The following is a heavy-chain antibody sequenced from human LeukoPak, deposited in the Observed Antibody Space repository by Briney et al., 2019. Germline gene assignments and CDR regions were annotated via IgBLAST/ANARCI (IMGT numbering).Heavy chain of an antibody. CDR2: ISSSTDYI. J-gene: IGHJ4*02. D-gene: IGHD4-17*01. CDR1: GLTFTSYT. CDR3: ARGLGDYGDYYFDS. V-gene: IGHV3-21*01. Sequence: GGSLRLSCAASGLTFTSYTMNWVRQAPGKGLEWVSSISSSTDYIYYADSVKGRFTISRDNAKNSLYLQMNSLRAGDTAVYYCARGLGDYGDYYFDSWGQGTLVTVSS.